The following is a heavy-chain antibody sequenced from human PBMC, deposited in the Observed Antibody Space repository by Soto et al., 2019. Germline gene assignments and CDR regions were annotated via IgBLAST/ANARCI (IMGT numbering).Heavy chain of an antibody. D-gene: IGHD2-15*01. CDR2: MQHTGNT. Sequence: SETLSLTCAVSGASIRSYHWSWIRQPAGKGLEWIGRMQHTGNTNYNPSLKSRVTMSVDTSKNQISLKMTSVTAAETAVYFCAKEVYSRRWFDTWGQGILVTVSS. CDR3: AKEVYSRRWFDT. V-gene: IGHV4-4*07. J-gene: IGHJ5*02. CDR1: GASIRSYH.